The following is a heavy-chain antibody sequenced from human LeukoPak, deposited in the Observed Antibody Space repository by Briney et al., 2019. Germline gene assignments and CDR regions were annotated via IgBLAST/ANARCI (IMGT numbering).Heavy chain of an antibody. CDR1: GFTFSSYA. CDR3: AKSYGGNSHDAFDI. D-gene: IGHD4-23*01. CDR2: IVGAGGIT. Sequence: GGSLRLSCAASGFTFSSYAMNWVRQAPGKGLEWVPAIVGAGGITYYADSVKGRFTISRDNSKNTLYLQMNSLRAEDTAVYYCAKSYGGNSHDAFDIWGQGTLVTVSS. J-gene: IGHJ3*02. V-gene: IGHV3-23*01.